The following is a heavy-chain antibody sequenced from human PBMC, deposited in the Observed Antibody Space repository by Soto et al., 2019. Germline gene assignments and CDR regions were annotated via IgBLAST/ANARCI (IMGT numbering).Heavy chain of an antibody. CDR1: GYTFTGYY. J-gene: IGHJ4*02. V-gene: IGHV1-2*04. CDR2: INPNSGGT. CDR3: ARGGLRLGELSFDFDY. Sequence: QVQLVQSGAEVKKPGASVKVSCKASGYTFTGYYMHWVRQAPGQGLEWMGWINPNSGGTNYAQKCQGWVTMTRDTSISTAYMELSRLRSDDTAVYYCARGGLRLGELSFDFDYWGQGTLVTVSS. D-gene: IGHD3-16*02.